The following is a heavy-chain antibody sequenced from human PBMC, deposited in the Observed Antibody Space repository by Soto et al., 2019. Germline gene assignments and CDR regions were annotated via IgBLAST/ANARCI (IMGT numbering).Heavy chain of an antibody. Sequence: SETLSLTCAVSGGYISSSNWWSWVRQPPGKGLEWIGEIYHSGSTNYNPSLKSRVTISVDKSKNQFSLKLSSVTAADTAVYYCARHGSGYEDSSSWYQNNWFDPWGQGTLVTVS. J-gene: IGHJ5*02. D-gene: IGHD6-13*01. CDR2: IYHSGST. CDR3: ARHGSGYEDSSSWYQNNWFDP. V-gene: IGHV4-4*02. CDR1: GGYISSSNW.